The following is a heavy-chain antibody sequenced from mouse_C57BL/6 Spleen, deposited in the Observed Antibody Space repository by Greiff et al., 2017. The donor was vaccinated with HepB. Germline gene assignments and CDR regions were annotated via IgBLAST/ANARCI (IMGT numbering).Heavy chain of an antibody. V-gene: IGHV3-6*01. D-gene: IGHD1-1*01. Sequence: EVKLMESGPGLVKPSQSLSLTCSVTGYSITSGYYWNWIRQFPGNKLEWMGYISYDGSNNYNPSLKNRISITRDTSKNQFFLKLNSVTTEDTATYYCATASYEGYFDVWGTGTTVTVSS. CDR3: ATASYEGYFDV. CDR2: ISYDGSN. J-gene: IGHJ1*03. CDR1: GYSITSGYY.